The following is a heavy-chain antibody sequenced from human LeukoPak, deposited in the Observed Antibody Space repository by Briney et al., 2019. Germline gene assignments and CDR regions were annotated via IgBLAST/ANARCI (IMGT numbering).Heavy chain of an antibody. CDR3: AKGLVDSSGYFLFDY. J-gene: IGHJ4*02. Sequence: GGSLRLSCAASGFTFSSYWMHWVRQAPGKGLEWVAVISYDGSNKYYADSVKGRFTISRDNPKNTLYLQMNSLRAEDTAVYYCAKGLVDSSGYFLFDYWGQGTLVTVSS. V-gene: IGHV3-30*18. D-gene: IGHD3-22*01. CDR2: ISYDGSNK. CDR1: GFTFSSYW.